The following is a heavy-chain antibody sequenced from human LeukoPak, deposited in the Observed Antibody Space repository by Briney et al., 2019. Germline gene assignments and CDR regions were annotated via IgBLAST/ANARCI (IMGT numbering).Heavy chain of an antibody. J-gene: IGHJ4*02. D-gene: IGHD5/OR15-5a*01. CDR3: ARGFVYTGLDY. CDR2: IYSGGSI. Sequence: GGSLRLSCAASGFIFSNYGMHWVRQAPGKGLEWVSVIYSGGSIYYTDSVKGRFAISRDNSKNTLYLQMNSLRAEDTAVYYCARGFVYTGLDYWGQGTLVTVSS. CDR1: GFIFSNYG. V-gene: IGHV3-66*01.